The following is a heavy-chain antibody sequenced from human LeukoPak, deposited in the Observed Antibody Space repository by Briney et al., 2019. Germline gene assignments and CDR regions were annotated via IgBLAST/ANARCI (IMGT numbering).Heavy chain of an antibody. J-gene: IGHJ3*02. Sequence: PGGSLRLSCAASGFTFSSYWMSWVRQAPGKGLEWVANIKQDGSEKYYVDSVKGRFTISRDNAKKSLYLQMNSLRAEDTAVYYCARYLVSWAVDIWSQGTMVTVSA. D-gene: IGHD2-8*01. CDR1: GFTFSSYW. CDR3: ARYLVSWAVDI. CDR2: IKQDGSEK. V-gene: IGHV3-7*01.